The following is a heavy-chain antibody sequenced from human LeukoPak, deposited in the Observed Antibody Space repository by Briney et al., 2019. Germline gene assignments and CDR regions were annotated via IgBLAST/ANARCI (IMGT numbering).Heavy chain of an antibody. Sequence: PGGSLRLSCAASGFTFSSYEMNWVRQAPGKGLEWVAVIWYDGSNKYYADSVKGRFTISRDNSKNTLYLQMNSLRAEDTAVYYCAKDQYSYGYYFDYWGQGTLVTVSS. D-gene: IGHD5-18*01. CDR3: AKDQYSYGYYFDY. J-gene: IGHJ4*02. CDR1: GFTFSSYE. CDR2: IWYDGSNK. V-gene: IGHV3-33*06.